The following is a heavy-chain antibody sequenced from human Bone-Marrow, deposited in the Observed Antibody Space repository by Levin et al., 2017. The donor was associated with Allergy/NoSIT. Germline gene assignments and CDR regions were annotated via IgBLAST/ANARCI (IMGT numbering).Heavy chain of an antibody. D-gene: IGHD2-21*02. CDR1: GGSISGYY. J-gene: IGHJ4*02. V-gene: IGHV4-59*01. CDR3: AKVGRKVTDLEY. Sequence: SETLSLTCRVSGGSISGYYWNWIRQPPGKGLEWIGNIFYSGSTNYKPSLKSRVTMSLDASTKQFSLRLSSVTAADPAVYFCAKVGRKVTDLEYWGQGTLVTVSS. CDR2: IFYSGST.